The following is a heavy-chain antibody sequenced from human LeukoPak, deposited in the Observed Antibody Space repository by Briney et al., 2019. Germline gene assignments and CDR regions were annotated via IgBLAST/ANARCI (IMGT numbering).Heavy chain of an antibody. CDR2: IIPIFGTA. Sequence: SVKVSCKASGGTFSSYAISWVRQAPGQGLEWMGGIIPIFGTANYAQKFQGRVTITADESTGTAYMELSSLRSEDTAVYYCARVGDDSSGYYLYWGQGTLVTVSS. V-gene: IGHV1-69*13. CDR3: ARVGDDSSGYYLY. D-gene: IGHD3-22*01. J-gene: IGHJ4*02. CDR1: GGTFSSYA.